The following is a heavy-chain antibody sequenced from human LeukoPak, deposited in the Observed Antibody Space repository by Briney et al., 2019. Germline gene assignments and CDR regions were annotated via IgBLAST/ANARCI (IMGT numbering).Heavy chain of an antibody. J-gene: IGHJ4*02. V-gene: IGHV4-59*01. CDR2: IYYSGST. CDR3: ARARGPYGSGSYYEDY. Sequence: SETLSLTRTVSGGSISSYYWSWIRQPPGKGLEWIGYIYYSGSTNYNPSLKSRVTISVDTSKNQFSLKLSSVTAADTAVYYCARARGPYGSGSYYEDYWGQGTLVTVSS. CDR1: GGSISSYY. D-gene: IGHD3-10*01.